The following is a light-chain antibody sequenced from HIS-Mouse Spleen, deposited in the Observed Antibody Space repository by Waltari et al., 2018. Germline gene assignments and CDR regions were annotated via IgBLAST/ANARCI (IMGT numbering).Light chain of an antibody. CDR1: SSDVGSYNL. CDR2: EGS. V-gene: IGLV2-23*03. Sequence: QSALTQPASVSGSPGQSITISCTGTSSDVGSYNLVSWYQQHPGKAPKLRIYEGSKRPSGVSNRFSGSKSGNTASLTISGLQAEDEADYYCCSYAGSSTFEVFGGGTKLTVL. CDR3: CSYAGSSTFEV. J-gene: IGLJ2*01.